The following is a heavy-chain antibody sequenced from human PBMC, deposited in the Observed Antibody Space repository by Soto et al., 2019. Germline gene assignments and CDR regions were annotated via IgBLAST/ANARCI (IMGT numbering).Heavy chain of an antibody. V-gene: IGHV4-34*01. Sequence: SETLSLTCAVYGWSFSGYYWSWIRQPPGKGLEWIGEINHSGSTNYNPSLKSRVTISVDTSKNQFSLKLSSVTAADTAVYYCARRQLNYDFWSGYYRQAPFDYWGQGTLVTVSS. CDR1: GWSFSGYY. CDR3: ARRQLNYDFWSGYYRQAPFDY. D-gene: IGHD3-3*01. CDR2: INHSGST. J-gene: IGHJ4*02.